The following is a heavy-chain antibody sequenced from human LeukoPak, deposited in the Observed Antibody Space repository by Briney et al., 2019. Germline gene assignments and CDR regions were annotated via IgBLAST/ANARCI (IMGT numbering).Heavy chain of an antibody. CDR3: ARDGDGYSLDY. CDR2: IYHSGST. V-gene: IGHV4-31*02. J-gene: IGHJ4*02. CDR1: GGSISSGGYY. Sequence: SETLSLTCTVSGGSISSGGYYWSWIRQHPGKGLEWIGYIYHSGSTYYNPSLKSRVSMSVDTSKNQFSLKLNSVTAADTAVYYCARDGDGYSLDYWGQGTEVTVSS. D-gene: IGHD5-18*01.